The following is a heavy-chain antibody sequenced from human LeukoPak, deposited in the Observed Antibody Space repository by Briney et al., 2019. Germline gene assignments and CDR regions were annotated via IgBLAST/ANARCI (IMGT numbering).Heavy chain of an antibody. CDR3: AGLTAIFGDPGYMDV. V-gene: IGHV4-59*08. Sequence: SETLSLTCTVSGGSISSYYWSWIRQPPGKGLEWIGYIYYSGSTNYNPSLKSRVTISVDTSKNQFSLKLSSVTAADTAVYYCAGLTAIFGDPGYMDVWGKGTTVTVSS. D-gene: IGHD3-3*01. CDR1: GGSISSYY. CDR2: IYYSGST. J-gene: IGHJ6*03.